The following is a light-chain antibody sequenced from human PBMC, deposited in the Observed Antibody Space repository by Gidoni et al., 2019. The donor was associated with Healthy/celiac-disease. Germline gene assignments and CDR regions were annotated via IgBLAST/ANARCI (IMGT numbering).Light chain of an antibody. J-gene: IGKJ1*01. V-gene: IGKV3-20*01. Sequence: EVVSTQSPGTLSLSPGERATLSCRASQSVSSSYLAWYQQKPGQAPRLLIFGASSRDTGIPDRFSGSGSGADFTLTISRLEPEDFAVYYCQQYGSSLTWTFGQGTKVEIK. CDR1: QSVSSSY. CDR3: QQYGSSLTWT. CDR2: GAS.